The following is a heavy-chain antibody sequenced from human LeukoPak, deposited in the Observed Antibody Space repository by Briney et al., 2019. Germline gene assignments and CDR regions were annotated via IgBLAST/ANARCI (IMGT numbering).Heavy chain of an antibody. CDR2: MNPNTGGT. CDR1: GYSFHLNY. D-gene: IGHD6-13*01. V-gene: IGHV1-2*02. J-gene: IGHJ4*02. CDR3: ARGEGTSWFDY. Sequence: ASVKVSCKASGYSFHLNYMHWVRQPPGQGLEWMGWMNPNTGGTNFAQKFKGRVTMTRDTSISTAYMVLGRLTSDDTAVYYCARGEGTSWFDYWGQGTLVTVSS.